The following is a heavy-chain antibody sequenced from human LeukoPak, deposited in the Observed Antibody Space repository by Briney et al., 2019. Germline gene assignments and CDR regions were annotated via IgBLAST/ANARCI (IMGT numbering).Heavy chain of an antibody. Sequence: GGSLRPSCAASGFTFSDFAMHWVRQTPGKGLEWVAFISDDGFNKDYADSVKGRFTISRDNSRNTLYLQMNSLRAEDTAVYYCARDRDATSWYYFDYWGQGTVGTVSS. CDR1: GFTFSDFA. CDR2: ISDDGFNK. J-gene: IGHJ4*02. D-gene: IGHD2-2*01. CDR3: ARDRDATSWYYFDY. V-gene: IGHV3-30-3*01.